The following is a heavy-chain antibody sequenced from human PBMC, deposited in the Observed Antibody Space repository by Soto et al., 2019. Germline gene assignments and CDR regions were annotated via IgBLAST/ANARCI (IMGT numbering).Heavy chain of an antibody. CDR1: GFTFTDYA. CDR3: ARGSSGYISSWYYFDY. D-gene: IGHD6-13*01. J-gene: IGHJ4*02. Sequence: GFLRLSCAASGFTFTDYALSWVRQAPGKGLEWVATISGIGGSTYLADSVKGRLSISRDNSKNTVSLLMNSLRAEDTAVYFCARGSSGYISSWYYFDYWGRGTLVTVSS. V-gene: IGHV3-23*01. CDR2: ISGIGGST.